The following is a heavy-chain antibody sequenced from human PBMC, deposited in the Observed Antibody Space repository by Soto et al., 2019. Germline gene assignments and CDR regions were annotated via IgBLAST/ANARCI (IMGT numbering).Heavy chain of an antibody. CDR2: IRTETNNYAT. V-gene: IGHV3-73*01. D-gene: IGHD6-19*01. CDR1: GFTFSGSG. Sequence: GSLRLSCAASGFTFSGSGIHWVRQASGKGLEWVGRIRTETNNYATAYAASVKGRFTISRDDSKNMAYLQMNSLKTEDTAVYYCTAMAGIDYWGQGTLVTVSS. J-gene: IGHJ4*02. CDR3: TAMAGIDY.